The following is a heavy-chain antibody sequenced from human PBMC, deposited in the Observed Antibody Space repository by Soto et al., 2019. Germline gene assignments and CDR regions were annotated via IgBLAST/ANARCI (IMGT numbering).Heavy chain of an antibody. J-gene: IGHJ5*02. Sequence: GGSLRLSCAASGFTFSSYGMHWVRQAPGKGLEWVAVIWYDGSNKYYADSVKGRFTISRDNSKNTLYLQMNSLRAEDTAVYYCARDSESSGIDPWGQGTLVTVSS. V-gene: IGHV3-33*01. CDR2: IWYDGSNK. CDR1: GFTFSSYG. D-gene: IGHD3-10*01. CDR3: ARDSESSGIDP.